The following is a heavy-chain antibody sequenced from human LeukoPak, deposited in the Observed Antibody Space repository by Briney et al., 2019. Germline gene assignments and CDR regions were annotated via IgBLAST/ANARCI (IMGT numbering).Heavy chain of an antibody. D-gene: IGHD6-19*01. Sequence: GASVKVSCKASGYTFTGYYVHWVRQAPGQGLEWMGWINPNSGGTNYAQNFQGRVTMTRDTSISIAYMELSRLRSDDTAMYYCARENSGLGYWGQGTLVTVSS. V-gene: IGHV1-2*02. J-gene: IGHJ4*02. CDR1: GYTFTGYY. CDR3: ARENSGLGY. CDR2: INPNSGGT.